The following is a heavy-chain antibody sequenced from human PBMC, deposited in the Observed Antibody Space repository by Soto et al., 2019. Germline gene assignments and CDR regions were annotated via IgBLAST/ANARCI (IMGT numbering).Heavy chain of an antibody. CDR3: ASAIRYYYDSSGYVAFDI. J-gene: IGHJ3*02. V-gene: IGHV3-21*01. Sequence: GGSLRLSCAASGFTFSSYSMNWVRQATGKGLEWVSSISSSSSYIYYADSVKGRFTISRDNAKNSLYLQMNSLRAEDTAVYYCASAIRYYYDSSGYVAFDIWGQGTMVTVSS. CDR2: ISSSSSYI. CDR1: GFTFSSYS. D-gene: IGHD3-22*01.